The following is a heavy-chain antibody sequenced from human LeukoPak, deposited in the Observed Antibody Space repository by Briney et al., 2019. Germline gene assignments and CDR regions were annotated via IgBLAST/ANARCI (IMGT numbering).Heavy chain of an antibody. CDR3: ARSSLPPDYGDYSGWFDP. CDR1: GGAISSYY. J-gene: IGHJ5*02. D-gene: IGHD4-17*01. V-gene: IGHV4-4*07. CDR2: IYTSGST. Sequence: PSETLSLTCTVSGGAISSYYWSWIRQPPGKGLEWIGRIYTSGSTNYNPSLKSRVTMSVDTSKNQFSLKLSSVTAADTAVYYCARSSLPPDYGDYSGWFDPWGQGTLVTVSS.